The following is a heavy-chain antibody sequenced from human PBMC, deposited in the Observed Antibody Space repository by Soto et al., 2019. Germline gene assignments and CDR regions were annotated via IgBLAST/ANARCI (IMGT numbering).Heavy chain of an antibody. Sequence: PXVSLRLTCEASGFTISRNYMNWVRQAPGKGLEWVSVTYSGGSTYYADSVKGRFTISRDNSKNTLYLQMNSLRAEDTAVYYCEREHPTGKVAFDIWGQGTMVTVSS. V-gene: IGHV3-53*01. D-gene: IGHD4-4*01. CDR2: TYSGGST. CDR3: EREHPTGKVAFDI. J-gene: IGHJ3*02. CDR1: GFTISRNY.